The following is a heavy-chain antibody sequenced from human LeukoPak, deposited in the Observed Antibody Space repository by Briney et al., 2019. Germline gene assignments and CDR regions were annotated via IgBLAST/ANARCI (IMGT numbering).Heavy chain of an antibody. D-gene: IGHD2-2*01. Sequence: GGSLRLSCAASGFTFSSYAMHWVRQAPGKGLEWVAVISYDGSNKYYADSVKGRFTISRDNSKNTLYLQTNSLRAEDTAVYYCARDGGHIVVVPAASSFDYWGQGTLVTVSS. CDR3: ARDGGHIVVVPAASSFDY. CDR1: GFTFSSYA. CDR2: ISYDGSNK. J-gene: IGHJ4*02. V-gene: IGHV3-30-3*01.